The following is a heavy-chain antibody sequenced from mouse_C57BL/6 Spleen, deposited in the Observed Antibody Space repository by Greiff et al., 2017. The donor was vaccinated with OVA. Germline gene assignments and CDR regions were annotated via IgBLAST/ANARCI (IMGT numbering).Heavy chain of an antibody. CDR3: ARRIYYYGWDV. CDR1: GYAFSSYW. J-gene: IGHJ1*03. D-gene: IGHD1-1*01. V-gene: IGHV1-80*01. CDR2: LYPGDGDT. Sequence: QVQLQQSGAELVKPGASVTISCKASGYAFSSYWMNWVKQRPGKGLEWIGQLYPGDGDTNYNGKFKGKATLTADKPSSTAYMQLSSLTSEDSAVYFCARRIYYYGWDVWGTGTTVTVSS.